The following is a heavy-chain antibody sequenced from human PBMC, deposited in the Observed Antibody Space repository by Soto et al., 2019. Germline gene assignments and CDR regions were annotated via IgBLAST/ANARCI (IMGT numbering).Heavy chain of an antibody. CDR2: IYYSGST. CDR3: ARSYSSTYYYYYYMDV. D-gene: IGHD6-13*01. J-gene: IGHJ6*03. V-gene: IGHV4-59*01. CDR1: GGSISSYY. Sequence: SETLSLTCTVSGGSISSYYWSWIRQPPGKGLEWIGYIYYSGSTNYNPSLKSRVTISVDTSKNQFSLKLSSVTAADTAVYYCARSYSSTYYYYYYMDVWGKGTTVTVSS.